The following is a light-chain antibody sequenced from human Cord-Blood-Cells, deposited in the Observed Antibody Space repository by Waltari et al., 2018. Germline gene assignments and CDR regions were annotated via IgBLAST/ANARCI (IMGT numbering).Light chain of an antibody. V-gene: IGLV2-14*03. Sequence: QSALTQPASASGSPGQSITISCTGTSSDVGGYNYVSWYQQHPGKAPKLMLYDVSNRPSRVSNRFSGSKSGNTAYLTISGRQAEDEADYYCSSYTSSSTLVFGGGTKLTVL. CDR3: SSYTSSSTLV. J-gene: IGLJ3*02. CDR2: DVS. CDR1: SSDVGGYNY.